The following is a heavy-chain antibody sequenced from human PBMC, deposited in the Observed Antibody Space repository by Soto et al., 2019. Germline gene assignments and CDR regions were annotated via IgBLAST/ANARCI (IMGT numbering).Heavy chain of an antibody. V-gene: IGHV1-2*02. CDR3: ARVSIGFRYGIAALPDY. J-gene: IGHJ4*02. CDR1: GYTFTGYY. Sequence: WASVKVSCKASGYTFTGYYMHWVRQAPGQGLEWMGWINPNSGGTNYAQKFQGRVTMTRDTSISTAYMELSRLRSDDTAVYYCARVSIGFRYGIAALPDYWGQGTMVTVSS. CDR2: INPNSGGT. D-gene: IGHD6-13*01.